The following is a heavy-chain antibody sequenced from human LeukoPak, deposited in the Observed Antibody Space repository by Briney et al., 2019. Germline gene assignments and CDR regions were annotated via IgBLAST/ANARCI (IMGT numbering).Heavy chain of an antibody. D-gene: IGHD3-22*01. Sequence: ASVKVSCKASGYTFTGYYMHWVRQAPGQGLEWMGRINPNSGGTNYAQKFQGRVTMTRDTSISTAYMELSRLRSDDTAVYYCARFEPDYYDSSGYPRWGQGTLVTVSS. CDR3: ARFEPDYYDSSGYPR. J-gene: IGHJ4*02. CDR2: INPNSGGT. CDR1: GYTFTGYY. V-gene: IGHV1-2*02.